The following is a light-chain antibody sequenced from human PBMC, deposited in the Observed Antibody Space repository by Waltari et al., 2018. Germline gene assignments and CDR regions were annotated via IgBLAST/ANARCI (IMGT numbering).Light chain of an antibody. J-gene: IGKJ1*01. Sequence: EIVLTQSPATLSLSPGERATLSCRASQRVRSSLAWYQQKPGQAPRLLIYDASNRATGIPARFSVSGSGTDFTLTISSLEPEDFAVYYCQQYANTPRTFGQGTTVEIK. CDR2: DAS. V-gene: IGKV3-11*01. CDR3: QQYANTPRT. CDR1: QRVRSS.